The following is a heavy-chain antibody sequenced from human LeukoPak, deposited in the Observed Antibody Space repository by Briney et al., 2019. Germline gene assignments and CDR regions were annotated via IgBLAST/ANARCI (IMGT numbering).Heavy chain of an antibody. CDR1: GFPLSSYA. V-gene: IGHV3-23*01. D-gene: IGHD3-22*01. J-gene: IGHJ1*01. CDR3: AKADVYDPIFAGGYFQH. CDR2: TSSSDPGT. Sequence: GGSLRLSCAASGFPLSSYAMSWVRQASGKGLEWVSATSSSDPGTYYADSVRGRFTISRDNSKNTLYLQMNSLRAEDTAVYYCAKADVYDPIFAGGYFQHWGQGTLVTVSS.